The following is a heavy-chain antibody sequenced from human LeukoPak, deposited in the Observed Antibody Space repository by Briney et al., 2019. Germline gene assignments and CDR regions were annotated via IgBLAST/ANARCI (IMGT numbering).Heavy chain of an antibody. CDR2: INPSGGSA. J-gene: IGHJ4*02. D-gene: IGHD7-27*01. Sequence: ASVKVSCKASGYTFTTYYIHWVRQAPGQGLEWMGMINPSGGSATYAQKFQYRVTMTTDTSTGTVYMDHRSLTSKDTAVYYCARAPNGGLPGGYWGQGTLVTVSS. CDR3: ARAPNGGLPGGY. V-gene: IGHV1-46*01. CDR1: GYTFTTYY.